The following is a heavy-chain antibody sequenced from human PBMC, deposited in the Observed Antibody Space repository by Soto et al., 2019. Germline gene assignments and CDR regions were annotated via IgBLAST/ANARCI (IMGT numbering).Heavy chain of an antibody. CDR3: ARGATVTQCEE. CDR2: GSYSGTT. D-gene: IGHD4-17*01. Sequence: SETLSLTCTVSGVSVSSGSFYWAWIRQPPGKGLEWIGFGSYSGTTKYKPSLKSRVTISVDTSRSQISLKVSSLTAADTAVYYCARGATVTQCEEWGQRTRVIASS. CDR1: GVSVSSGSFY. V-gene: IGHV4-61*01. J-gene: IGHJ1*01.